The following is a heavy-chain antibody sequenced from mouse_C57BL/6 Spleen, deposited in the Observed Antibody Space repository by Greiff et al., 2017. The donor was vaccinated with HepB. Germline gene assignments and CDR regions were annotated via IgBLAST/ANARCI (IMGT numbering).Heavy chain of an antibody. CDR1: CYTFTSYW. D-gene: IGHD2-1*01. CDR3: ARIYYGNHWYFDV. CDR2: IDPSDSYT. V-gene: IGHV1-69*01. Sequence: QVQLQQPGAELVMPGASVKLSCKASCYTFTSYWMHWVKQRPGQGLEWIGEIDPSDSYTNYNQKFKGKSTLTVDKSSSTAYMQLSSLTSEDSAVYYCARIYYGNHWYFDVWGTGTTVTVSS. J-gene: IGHJ1*03.